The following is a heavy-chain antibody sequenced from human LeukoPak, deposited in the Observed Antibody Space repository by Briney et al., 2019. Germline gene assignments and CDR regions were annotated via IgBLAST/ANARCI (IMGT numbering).Heavy chain of an antibody. CDR3: ALTDYDFWSGYINHRFWFDP. D-gene: IGHD3-3*01. J-gene: IGHJ5*02. CDR1: GYTFTSYD. CDR2: MNPNSGNT. Sequence: GASVKVSCKASGYTFTSYDINWVRQATGQGLEWMGWMNPNSGNTGYAQKFQGRVTMTRNTSISTAYMELSSLRSEDTAVYYCALTDYDFWSGYINHRFWFDPWGQGTLVTVSS. V-gene: IGHV1-8*01.